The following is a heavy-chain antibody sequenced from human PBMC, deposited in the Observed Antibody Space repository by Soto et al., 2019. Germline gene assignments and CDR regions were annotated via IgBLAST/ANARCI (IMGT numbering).Heavy chain of an antibody. CDR3: AILNYYDRSEKRSY. V-gene: IGHV1-69*12. CDR2: IIPIFGTA. Sequence: QVQLVQSGAEVKKPGSSVKVSCKASGGTFSSYAISWVRQAPGQGLEWMGWIIPIFGTANYAQKFQGRVKMTADEATSTAYMERSSRSSEDTAVYYCAILNYYDRSEKRSYWGQGTLVTVSS. D-gene: IGHD3-22*01. CDR1: GGTFSSYA. J-gene: IGHJ4*02.